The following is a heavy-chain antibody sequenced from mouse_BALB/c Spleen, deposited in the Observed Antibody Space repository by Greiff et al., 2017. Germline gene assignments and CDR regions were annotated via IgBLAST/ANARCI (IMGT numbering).Heavy chain of an antibody. D-gene: IGHD3-2*01. CDR1: GFTFSSYT. J-gene: IGHJ4*01. CDR2: ISNGGGST. Sequence: DVHLVESGGGLVQPGGSLKLSCAASGFTFSSYTMSWVRQTPEKRLEWVAYISNGGGSTYYPDTVKGRFTISRDNAKNTLYLQMSSLKSEDTAMYYCARRRDSSGYGAMDYWGQGTSVTVSS. V-gene: IGHV5-12-2*01. CDR3: ARRRDSSGYGAMDY.